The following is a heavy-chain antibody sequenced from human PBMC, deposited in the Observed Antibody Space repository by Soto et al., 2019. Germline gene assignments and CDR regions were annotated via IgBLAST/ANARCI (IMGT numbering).Heavy chain of an antibody. V-gene: IGHV3-74*01. Sequence: EVQLVESGGGLVQPGGSLRLSCAASGFTFRNYWMHWVRQAPGKGLVWVSRISDYGRINYADSVKGRFTISRDDAKSELYLQMNNLRAEDTAVYYCARGGEEPFDYWGQGALVTVSS. J-gene: IGHJ4*02. CDR3: ARGGEEPFDY. D-gene: IGHD3-10*01. CDR1: GFTFRNYW. CDR2: ISDYGRI.